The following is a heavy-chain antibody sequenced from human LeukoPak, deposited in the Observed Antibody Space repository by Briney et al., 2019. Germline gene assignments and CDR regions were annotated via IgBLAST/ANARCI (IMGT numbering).Heavy chain of an antibody. CDR3: ARGVDYYDSSGTIDY. Sequence: GRSLRLSCAASGFTFSSYGMHWVRQAPGKGLEWVAVVWFDGSKKYSADSVKGRITISRDDSKNTLYLQMNSLRAEDTAVYYCARGVDYYDSSGTIDYWAREPWSPSPQ. CDR1: GFTFSSYG. CDR2: VWFDGSKK. J-gene: IGHJ4*02. V-gene: IGHV3-33*01. D-gene: IGHD3-22*01.